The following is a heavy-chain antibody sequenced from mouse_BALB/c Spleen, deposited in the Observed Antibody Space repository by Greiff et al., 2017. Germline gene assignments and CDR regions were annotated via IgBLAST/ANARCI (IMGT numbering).Heavy chain of an antibody. Sequence: DVMLVESGGGLVKPGGSLKLSCAASGFTFSSYTMSWVRQTPEKRLEWVATISSGGSYTYYPDSVKGRFTISRDNAKNTLYLQMSSLKSEDTAMYYCTRANWDDWYFDVWGAGTTVTVAS. CDR2: ISSGGSYT. CDR1: GFTFSSYT. CDR3: TRANWDDWYFDV. V-gene: IGHV5-6-4*01. D-gene: IGHD4-1*01. J-gene: IGHJ1*01.